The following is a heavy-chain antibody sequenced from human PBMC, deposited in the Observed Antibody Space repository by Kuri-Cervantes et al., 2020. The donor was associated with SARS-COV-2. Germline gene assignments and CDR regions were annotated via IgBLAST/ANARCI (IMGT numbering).Heavy chain of an antibody. V-gene: IGHV1-69*05. Sequence: SVKVSCKASGGTFSSYAISWVRQAPGQGLEWMGGIIPIFGTANYAQKFQGRVTITTDTSTSTAYMELRSLRSDDTAVYYCARLSIAAAVFDYWGQGTLVTVSS. J-gene: IGHJ4*02. D-gene: IGHD6-13*01. CDR1: GGTFSSYA. CDR3: ARLSIAAAVFDY. CDR2: IIPIFGTA.